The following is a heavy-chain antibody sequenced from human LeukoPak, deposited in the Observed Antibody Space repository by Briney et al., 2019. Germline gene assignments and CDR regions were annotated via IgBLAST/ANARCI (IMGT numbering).Heavy chain of an antibody. V-gene: IGHV3-23*01. CDR2: VSASGGST. D-gene: IGHD4-11*01. CDR3: ARDRDYSNYHKYGMDV. J-gene: IGHJ6*02. Sequence: PGGSLRLSCAASGFTFSNYAMTWVRQAPGKGLEWVSSVSASGGSTYYADSVKGRFTISRDNSKNTLYLQMNSLRAEDTAVYYCARDRDYSNYHKYGMDVWGQGTTVTVSS. CDR1: GFTFSNYA.